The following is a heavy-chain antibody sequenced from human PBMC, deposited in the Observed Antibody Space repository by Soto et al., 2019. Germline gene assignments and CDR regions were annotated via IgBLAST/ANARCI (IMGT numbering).Heavy chain of an antibody. V-gene: IGHV4-39*01. CDR1: GGSISSSSYY. D-gene: IGHD3-10*01. CDR2: IYYSGST. J-gene: IGHJ3*02. Sequence: SETLSLTCTVSGGSISSSSYYWGWIRQPPGKGLEWIGSIYYSGSTYYNPSLKSRVTISVDTSKNQFSLKLSSVTAADTAVYYCARHYSTMVRGVIQPYDIWGQGTMVTVSS. CDR3: ARHYSTMVRGVIQPYDI.